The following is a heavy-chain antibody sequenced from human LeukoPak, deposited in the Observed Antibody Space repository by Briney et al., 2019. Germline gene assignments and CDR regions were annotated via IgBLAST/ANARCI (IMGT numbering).Heavy chain of an antibody. CDR2: KNPNSGNS. V-gene: IGHV1-8*01. CDR1: GYTFTNYD. CDR3: AREGLDY. Sequence: ASMKVSCKASGYTFTNYDTNWVRQATGQGLEWMGYKNPNSGNSAYAQKFQGRVTITTDASITTAYMELSGLRSEDTALYYCAREGLDYWGQGTLVTVSS. J-gene: IGHJ4*02.